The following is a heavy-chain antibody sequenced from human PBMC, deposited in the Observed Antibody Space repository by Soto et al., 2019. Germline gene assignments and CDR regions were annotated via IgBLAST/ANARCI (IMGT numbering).Heavy chain of an antibody. V-gene: IGHV3-9*01. CDR2: ISWNSGSI. Sequence: EVQLVESGGGLVQPGRSLRLSCAASGFTFDDYAMHWVRQAPGKGLEWVSGISWNSGSIGYADSVKGRFTISRDNAKNSLYLQMNSLRAEDTDLYYCAKDKRGRELLWFGEFIHWGQGTLVTVSS. CDR3: AKDKRGRELLWFGEFIH. D-gene: IGHD3-10*01. J-gene: IGHJ4*02. CDR1: GFTFDDYA.